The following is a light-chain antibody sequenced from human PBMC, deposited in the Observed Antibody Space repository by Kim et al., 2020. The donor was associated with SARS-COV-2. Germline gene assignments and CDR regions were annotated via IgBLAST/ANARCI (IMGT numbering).Light chain of an antibody. CDR2: STT. J-gene: IGLJ3*02. Sequence: LTCASRTGHLTSGNYPNCFKKNPGPENRTLIYSTTNKHYWKKARFSGSLLGGKAALTLSGVQPEDEAEYYCLLYYGGAQPWVLGGGTQLTVL. CDR1: TGHLTSGNY. CDR3: LLYYGGAQPWV. V-gene: IGLV7-43*01.